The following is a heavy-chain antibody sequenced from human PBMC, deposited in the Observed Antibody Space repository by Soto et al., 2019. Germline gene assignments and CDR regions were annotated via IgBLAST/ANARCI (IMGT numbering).Heavy chain of an antibody. J-gene: IGHJ3*02. CDR2: INPNGGSK. Sequence: QVQLVQSGAEVKKPGASVKVSCKASGYTFIYYYMHWVRQAPGQGLEWMGKINPNGGSKTYAQKFKGKDTLTWDTSSNTVNMALSSLRSEDTAVYYCASDKWLVRRNDPFDIWGQGTMVTVSS. CDR1: GYTFIYYY. D-gene: IGHD6-19*01. V-gene: IGHV1-46*01. CDR3: ASDKWLVRRNDPFDI.